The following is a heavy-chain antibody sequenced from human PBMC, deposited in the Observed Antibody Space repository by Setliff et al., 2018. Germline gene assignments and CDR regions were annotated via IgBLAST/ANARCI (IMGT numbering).Heavy chain of an antibody. D-gene: IGHD6-19*01. J-gene: IGHJ3*01. CDR1: GFTFSSYW. Sequence: GGSLRLSCAASGFTFSSYWMHWVRQAPGKGLEWVSFISAGGSRTYYADSVKGRFTISRDNSKNSLFLQINSLRVEDTAVYYCAKDSTGRDAFDVWGQGTMVTVSS. V-gene: IGHV3-23*01. CDR2: ISAGGSRT. CDR3: AKDSTGRDAFDV.